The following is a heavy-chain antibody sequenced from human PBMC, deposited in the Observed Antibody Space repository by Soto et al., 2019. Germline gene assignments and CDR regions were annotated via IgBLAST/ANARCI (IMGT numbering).Heavy chain of an antibody. CDR2: IYYSGST. CDR1: GGSISSRNYY. V-gene: IGHV4-39*01. D-gene: IGHD3-3*01. Sequence: LSLTCTVSGGSISSRNYYWGWIRQPPGKGLEWIGTIYYSGSTYYNPSLQSRITISVDSSKNQFSLKLGSVTAADTALYYCARHIPSLEWSNPNWFDPWGQGTLFTVSS. J-gene: IGHJ5*02. CDR3: ARHIPSLEWSNPNWFDP.